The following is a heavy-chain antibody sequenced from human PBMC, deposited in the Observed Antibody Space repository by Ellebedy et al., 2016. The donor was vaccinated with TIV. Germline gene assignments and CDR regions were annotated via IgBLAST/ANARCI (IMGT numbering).Heavy chain of an antibody. J-gene: IGHJ4*02. V-gene: IGHV3-72*01. D-gene: IGHD6-19*01. CDR3: AKSIAVPSSY. CDR1: GFTLTDHY. CDR2: TRNKANNYII. Sequence: GESLKISCIASGFTLTDHYIAWVRPVPGEGLEWVGRTRNKANNYIIEYAASVRGRFTISRDDSKNSVYLQLNSLKTEDTAVYYCAKSIAVPSSYWGQGILVTVSS.